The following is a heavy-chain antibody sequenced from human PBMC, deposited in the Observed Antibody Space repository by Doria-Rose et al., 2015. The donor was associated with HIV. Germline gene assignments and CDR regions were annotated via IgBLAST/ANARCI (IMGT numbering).Heavy chain of an antibody. D-gene: IGHD6-13*01. V-gene: IGHV2-26*01. J-gene: IGHJ4*02. CDR2: IYSDDER. CDR1: GVSLSSPGMG. CDR3: ARIKSSRWYHKYYFDF. Sequence: QITLKESGPVLVKPTETLTLTCTVSGVSLSSPGMGVSWIRQPPEKALEWRANIYSDDERSYKTSLKSRLTISRGTSKSQVVLTMTDMDPVDTATYYCARIKSSRWYHKYYFDFWGQGTLVIVSA.